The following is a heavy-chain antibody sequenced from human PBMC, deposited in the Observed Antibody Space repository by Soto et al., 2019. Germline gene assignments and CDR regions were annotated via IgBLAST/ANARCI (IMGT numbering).Heavy chain of an antibody. CDR3: ARSDMTTIPNFGY. Sequence: QVQLVQSGAELKKPGASVKVSCKASGYTFTYYYIHWVRQAPGQGLEWMGWINPNSGATNSAQKFQDWVXXTXDXXISTAYMELSRLRSDDTAVYYCARSDMTTIPNFGYWGQGTLVTVSS. D-gene: IGHD4-4*01. CDR2: INPNSGAT. J-gene: IGHJ4*02. CDR1: GYTFTYYY. V-gene: IGHV1-2*04.